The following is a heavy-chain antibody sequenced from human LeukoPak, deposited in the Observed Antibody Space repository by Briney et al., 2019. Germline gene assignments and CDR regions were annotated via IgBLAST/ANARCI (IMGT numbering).Heavy chain of an antibody. CDR3: AKDQSGSYYYFDY. J-gene: IGHJ4*02. D-gene: IGHD1-26*01. Sequence: PGASLRLSCAASRFTFSSYAMSWVRQAPGKGLEWVSVISGSGGSTYYADSVKGRFTISRDNSKNTLYLQMNSLRAEDTAVYYCAKDQSGSYYYFDYWGQGTLVTVSS. CDR2: ISGSGGST. V-gene: IGHV3-23*01. CDR1: RFTFSSYA.